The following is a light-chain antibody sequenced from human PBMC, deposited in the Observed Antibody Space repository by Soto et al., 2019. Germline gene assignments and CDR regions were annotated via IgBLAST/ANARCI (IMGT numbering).Light chain of an antibody. Sequence: QSALTQPASVSGAPGQSITISRTGTSSDTGAHTYVSWFQQHPGKVPKVIIYNVSTRPSGISDRFSGSKSGNTASLTISGLQAEDEADYYCSSYAGGFVVFGGGTKLTVL. CDR3: SSYAGGFVV. J-gene: IGLJ2*01. CDR2: NVS. V-gene: IGLV2-14*01. CDR1: SSDTGAHTY.